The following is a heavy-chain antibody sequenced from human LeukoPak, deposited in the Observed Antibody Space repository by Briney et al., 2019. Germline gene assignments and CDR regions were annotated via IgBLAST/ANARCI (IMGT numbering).Heavy chain of an antibody. V-gene: IGHV3-48*01. D-gene: IGHD3-10*01. CDR1: GFIFSDYS. J-gene: IGHJ4*02. CDR2: IRSSSGGTI. CDR3: VRDSQTVYYYQPPDF. Sequence: PGGSLRLSCAASGFIFSDYSINWVRQAPGKGLEWVAYIRSSSGGTIYYADSVKGRFIISRDNAKNSLYLQMNSLRAEDTAMYYCVRDSQTVYYYQPPDFWGQGTLVTVSA.